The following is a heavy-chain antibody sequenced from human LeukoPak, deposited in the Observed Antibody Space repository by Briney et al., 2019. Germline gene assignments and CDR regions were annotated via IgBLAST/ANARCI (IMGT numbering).Heavy chain of an antibody. CDR1: GYTFTSYD. Sequence: ASVKVSCKASGYTFTSYDINWVRQATGQGLEWMGWMNPNSGNTGYAQKFQGRVTMTRNTSISTAYMELSSLRSEDTAVYYCARGNPFSMIGRQKTDYWGQGTLVTVSS. J-gene: IGHJ4*02. D-gene: IGHD3-22*01. CDR3: ARGNPFSMIGRQKTDY. V-gene: IGHV1-8*01. CDR2: MNPNSGNT.